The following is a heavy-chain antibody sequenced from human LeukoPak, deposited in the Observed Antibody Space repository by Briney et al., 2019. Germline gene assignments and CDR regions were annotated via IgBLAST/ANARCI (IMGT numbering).Heavy chain of an antibody. Sequence: SETLSLTCTVSGGSMIDHYWSWVRQPPGKGLEWVGYMHHSGKANSNPSLKSRVTISVDTSKNQVTLKLSSVTAADTAVYYCARDTHEYGSGSYYDDTFDSWGQGTLVTVSS. V-gene: IGHV4-59*11. CDR1: GGSMIDHY. D-gene: IGHD3-10*01. CDR2: MHHSGKA. CDR3: ARDTHEYGSGSYYDDTFDS. J-gene: IGHJ3*02.